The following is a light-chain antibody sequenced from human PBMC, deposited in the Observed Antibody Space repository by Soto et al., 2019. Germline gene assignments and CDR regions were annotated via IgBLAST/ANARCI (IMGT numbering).Light chain of an antibody. CDR2: AAS. Sequence: DIQMTQSPSSLSASVGDRVTFTCRASQDISTYLAWFQLKPGRAPKSLIFAASNLQSGVPSRFSGSGSGTHFTLTISGLQPEDSATYFCHHYSTYPLTLGGGTKVEIK. CDR1: QDISTY. CDR3: HHYSTYPLT. V-gene: IGKV1-16*01. J-gene: IGKJ4*01.